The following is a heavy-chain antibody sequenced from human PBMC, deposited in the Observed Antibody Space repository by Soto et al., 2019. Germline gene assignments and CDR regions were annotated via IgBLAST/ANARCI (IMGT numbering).Heavy chain of an antibody. V-gene: IGHV1-2*02. CDR2: INPDSGDT. Sequence: QVQLVQSGTEVKKPGASLKVSCEASGYTFTAYYIHWVRQAPGQGLEWMGWINPDSGDTSYAQKFQGRVTMTRDTSFGPAYMELSSLRSDDTAIYYCARDPGDRTFENWGQGTLVTVSS. J-gene: IGHJ4*02. D-gene: IGHD2-21*02. CDR3: ARDPGDRTFEN. CDR1: GYTFTAYY.